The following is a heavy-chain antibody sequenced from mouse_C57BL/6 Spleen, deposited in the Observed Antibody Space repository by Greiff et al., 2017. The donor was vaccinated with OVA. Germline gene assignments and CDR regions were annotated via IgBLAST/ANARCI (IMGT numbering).Heavy chain of an antibody. CDR1: GYTFTSYW. CDR3: ARGLRSLENFDY. D-gene: IGHD1-1*01. Sequence: VQLQQPGAELVKPGASVKLSCKASGYTFTSYWMQWVKQRPGQGLEWIGEIDPSDSYTNYNQKFKGKATLTVDTSSSTAYMQLSSLTSEDSAVYYCARGLRSLENFDYWGQGTTLTVSS. J-gene: IGHJ2*01. CDR2: IDPSDSYT. V-gene: IGHV1-50*01.